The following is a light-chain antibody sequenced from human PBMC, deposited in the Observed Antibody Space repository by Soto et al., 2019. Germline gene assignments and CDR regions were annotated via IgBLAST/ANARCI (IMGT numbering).Light chain of an antibody. J-gene: IGLJ1*01. CDR2: VGTGGIVG. CDR3: GADHGSGTNFVYV. V-gene: IGLV9-49*01. Sequence: QSALTQPPSASASLGASVTLTCTLSSDYNNYKVDWYQQRPGKGPRFVMRVGTGGIVGSKGDGIPDRFSVLGSGQNRYLTINNLQEEDESDYHCGADHGSGTNFVYVFGTGTMVTVL. CDR1: SDYNNYK.